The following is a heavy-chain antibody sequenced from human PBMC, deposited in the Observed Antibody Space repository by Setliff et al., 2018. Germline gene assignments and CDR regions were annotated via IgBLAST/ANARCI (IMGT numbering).Heavy chain of an antibody. J-gene: IGHJ5*02. V-gene: IGHV1-2*02. CDR2: INPNSGVT. Sequence: ASVKVSCKASGYTFTGYYMHWIRQAPGQGLEWVGGINPNSGVTNYAQKFQGRVTMTRDTSISTAYMELSSLRSDDTAVYYCARVATLIRGVTVNWFDPWGQGTLVTVSS. D-gene: IGHD3-10*01. CDR1: GYTFTGYY. CDR3: ARVATLIRGVTVNWFDP.